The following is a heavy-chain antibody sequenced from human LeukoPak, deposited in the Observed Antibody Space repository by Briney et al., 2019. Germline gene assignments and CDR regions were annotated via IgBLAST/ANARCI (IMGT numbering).Heavy chain of an antibody. Sequence: PGGSLRLSCAASGFTFSSYAMSWVRQAPGKGLEWVSFITGSGGSTYYVDSVKGRFTISRDNSKNTQYLQMNSLRAEDTAIYYCAKDAVRAVYCSGSGCSTYDYWGQGTLVTVSS. D-gene: IGHD2-15*01. CDR1: GFTFSSYA. CDR3: AKDAVRAVYCSGSGCSTYDY. CDR2: ITGSGGST. V-gene: IGHV3-23*01. J-gene: IGHJ4*02.